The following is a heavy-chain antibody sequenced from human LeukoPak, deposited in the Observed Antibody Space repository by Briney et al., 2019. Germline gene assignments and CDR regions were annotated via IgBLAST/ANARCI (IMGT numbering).Heavy chain of an antibody. CDR1: GFTFSSYA. Sequence: PGGSLRLSCAASGFTFSSYAMSWVRQAPGKGLEWVSAISGSGGSTYYADSVKGRFTISRDNSKNTLYLQMNSLRAEDTAVYYCAKDYTAAAAVWFGKFTLGGQGTLVTVSS. J-gene: IGHJ4*02. D-gene: IGHD3-10*01. CDR2: ISGSGGST. V-gene: IGHV3-23*01. CDR3: AKDYTAAAAVWFGKFTL.